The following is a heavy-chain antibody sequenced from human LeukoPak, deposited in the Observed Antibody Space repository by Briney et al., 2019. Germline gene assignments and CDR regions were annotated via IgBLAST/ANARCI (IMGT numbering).Heavy chain of an antibody. Sequence: GGSLRVSCVISGFTFSTYSMNWVRQAPGKGLEWVSSISSSSSYIYYADSVKGRFTISRDNAKNSLYLQMNSLRAEDTSVYYCAGEDAFDIWGQGTMVTVSS. J-gene: IGHJ3*02. CDR1: GFTFSTYS. CDR2: ISSSSSYI. CDR3: AGEDAFDI. V-gene: IGHV3-21*01.